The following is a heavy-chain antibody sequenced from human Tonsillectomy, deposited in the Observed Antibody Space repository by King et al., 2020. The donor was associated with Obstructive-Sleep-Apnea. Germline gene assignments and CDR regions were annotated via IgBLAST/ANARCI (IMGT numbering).Heavy chain of an antibody. J-gene: IGHJ3*02. CDR2: IYYSGST. V-gene: IGHV4-59*01. CDR1: GGSISSYY. D-gene: IGHD5-24*01. Sequence: QLQESGPGLVKPSETLSLTCTVSGGSISSYYWSWLRQPPGKGLEWIGDIYYSGSTNYNPSLKSRVTILVDTSKNQFSLKLSSVTAADTAVYYCAREEMATIKGDAFDIWGQGTMVTVSS. CDR3: AREEMATIKGDAFDI.